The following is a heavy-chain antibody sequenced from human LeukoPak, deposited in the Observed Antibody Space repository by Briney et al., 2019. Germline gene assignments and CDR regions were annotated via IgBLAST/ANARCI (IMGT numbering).Heavy chain of an antibody. J-gene: IGHJ4*02. CDR1: GFTFSSYW. CDR3: ARGVPAAQYLFDY. V-gene: IGHV3-7*01. Sequence: GGSLRLSCAASGFTFSSYWMSWVRQAPGKGLEWVANIKQDGSEKYYVDSVKGRFTISRDNAKNSLYLQMNSLRAEDTAVYYCARGVPAAQYLFDYWGQGTLVTVSS. CDR2: IKQDGSEK. D-gene: IGHD2-2*01.